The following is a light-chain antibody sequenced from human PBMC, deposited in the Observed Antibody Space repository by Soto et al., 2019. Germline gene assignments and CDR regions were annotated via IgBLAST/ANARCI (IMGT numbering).Light chain of an antibody. CDR2: SAS. Sequence: DIQMTQSPSSLPASIGARVTITCRASQTIRTSLNWYQQKAGKAPNLLISSASSLHSGVPSRFTGTGSGTDFTLTISSLQSEDFATYFCQQSFEIPVTFGQGTKLEI. J-gene: IGKJ2*01. V-gene: IGKV1-39*01. CDR3: QQSFEIPVT. CDR1: QTIRTS.